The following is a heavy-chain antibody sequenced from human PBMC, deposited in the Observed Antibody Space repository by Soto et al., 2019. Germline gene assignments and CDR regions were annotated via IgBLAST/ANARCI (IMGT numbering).Heavy chain of an antibody. CDR3: ARVVENAFDI. CDR1: GYTFTSYA. J-gene: IGHJ3*02. V-gene: IGHV1-18*01. Sequence: ASVKVSCKASGYTFTSYAMHWVRQAPGQGLEWMGWISAYNGNTNYAQKLQGRVTMTTDTSTSTAYMELRSLRSDDTAVYYCARVVENAFDIWGQGTMVTVSS. CDR2: ISAYNGNT. D-gene: IGHD1-26*01.